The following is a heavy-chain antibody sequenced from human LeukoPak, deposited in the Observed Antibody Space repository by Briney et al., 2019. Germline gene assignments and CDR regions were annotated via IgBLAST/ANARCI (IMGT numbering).Heavy chain of an antibody. Sequence: SETLSLTCTVSGYSISSGYYWGWIRQPPGKGLEWIGSIYHSGSTYYNPSLKSRVTISVDTSKNQFSLKLSSVTAADTAVYYCARLGKLGGLWYWGQGTLVTVSS. CDR1: GYSISSGYY. D-gene: IGHD3-16*01. J-gene: IGHJ4*02. CDR2: IYHSGST. CDR3: ARLGKLGGLWY. V-gene: IGHV4-38-2*02.